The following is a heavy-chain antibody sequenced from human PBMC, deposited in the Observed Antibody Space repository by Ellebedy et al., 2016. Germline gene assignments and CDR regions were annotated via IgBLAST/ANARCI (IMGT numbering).Heavy chain of an antibody. CDR1: GDSISAYY. J-gene: IGHJ4*02. CDR2: MHYSGNT. Sequence: SETLSLTXTVSGDSISAYYWSWIRQPPGRGLEWIGYMHYSGNTKYNPSLKSRVTISMDTSRNQFSLNLSSVTAADTAVYYCARHRNDRSGTFDYWGQGTLVTVSS. D-gene: IGHD1-7*01. V-gene: IGHV4-59*08. CDR3: ARHRNDRSGTFDY.